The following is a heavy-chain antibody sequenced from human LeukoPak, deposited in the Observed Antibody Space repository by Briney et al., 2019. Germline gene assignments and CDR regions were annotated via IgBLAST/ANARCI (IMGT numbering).Heavy chain of an antibody. V-gene: IGHV3-11*05. CDR1: GFTFSDHY. Sequence: GGALRLSCEVSGFTFSDHYMSWIRQAPGKRLEWVSYISSGSTYTNYADSVEGRFTISRDNAKNSLYLQMNSLRAEDTAVYYCARGDYGGDYFDYWGQGTLVTVSS. D-gene: IGHD4-23*01. CDR3: ARGDYGGDYFDY. CDR2: ISSGSTYT. J-gene: IGHJ4*02.